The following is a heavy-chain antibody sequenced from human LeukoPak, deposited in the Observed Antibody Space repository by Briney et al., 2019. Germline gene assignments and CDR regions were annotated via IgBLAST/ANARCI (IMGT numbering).Heavy chain of an antibody. Sequence: GGSLRLSCAASGFTFSSYWMHWVRQAPGKGLVWVSRINSDGSSTSYADSVKGRFTISRDNAKNTLYLQMNSLRAEDTAVYYCARDTSIVGVTGAGFDYWGQGTLVTVSS. D-gene: IGHD1-26*01. CDR1: GFTFSSYW. CDR3: ARDTSIVGVTGAGFDY. J-gene: IGHJ4*02. V-gene: IGHV3-74*01. CDR2: INSDGSST.